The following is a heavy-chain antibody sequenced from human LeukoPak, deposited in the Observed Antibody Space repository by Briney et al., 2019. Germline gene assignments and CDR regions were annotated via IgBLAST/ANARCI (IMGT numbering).Heavy chain of an antibody. CDR2: LRGNGDA. Sequence: GGSLRLSCVASGFTFSSYAMGWVRETPARALEWVSSLRGNGDAFYADSVKGQFTLSRDESRNTVYLQLNKLRVEDTAIYYCAKASWVSTADAVLWGQGTVVTVSS. CDR1: GFTFSSYA. V-gene: IGHV3-23*01. J-gene: IGHJ4*02. CDR3: AKASWVSTADAVL. D-gene: IGHD3-16*01.